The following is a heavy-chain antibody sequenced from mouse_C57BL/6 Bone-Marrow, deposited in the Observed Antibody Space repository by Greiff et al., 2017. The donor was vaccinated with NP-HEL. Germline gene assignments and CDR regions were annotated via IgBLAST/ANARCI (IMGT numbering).Heavy chain of an antibody. D-gene: IGHD1-1*02. CDR2: IDPSDSYT. J-gene: IGHJ3*01. V-gene: IGHV1-69*01. CDR1: GYTFTSYW. Sequence: QVQLQQSGAELVMPGASVKLSCKASGYTFTSYWMHWVKQRPGQGLEWIGEIDPSDSYTNYNQKFKGKSTLTVDKSSSTAYMQLSSLTSEDSAVYYCARLGSYGFAYWGQGTLVTVSA. CDR3: ARLGSYGFAY.